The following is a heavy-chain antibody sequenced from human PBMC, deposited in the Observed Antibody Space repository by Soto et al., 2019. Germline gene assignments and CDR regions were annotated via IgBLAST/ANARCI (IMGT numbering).Heavy chain of an antibody. D-gene: IGHD1-20*01. CDR2: FDPEDGET. CDR3: ATWSGIINGEYFQH. V-gene: IGHV1-24*01. CDR1: GYTLTELS. Sequence: GASVNVSCKVSGYTLTELSMHWVRQAPGKGLEWMGGFDPEDGETIYAQKFQGRVTMTEDTSTDTAYMELSSLRSEDTAVYYCATWSGIINGEYFQHWGQGTLVTVSS. J-gene: IGHJ1*01.